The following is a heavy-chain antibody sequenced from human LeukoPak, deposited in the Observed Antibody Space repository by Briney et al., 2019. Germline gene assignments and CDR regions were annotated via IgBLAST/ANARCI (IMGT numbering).Heavy chain of an antibody. CDR2: INPNIGDT. J-gene: IGHJ4*02. Sequence: ASVKVSCKASGYTFTDYHIHWVRQAPGQGLEWMGRINPNIGDTKYVQKFQGRVTMTRGTSISTAYMELSRLRSDDAAVYYCARGNKGVANDYWGQGTLVTVSS. V-gene: IGHV1-2*02. CDR1: GYTFTDYH. CDR3: ARGNKGVANDY.